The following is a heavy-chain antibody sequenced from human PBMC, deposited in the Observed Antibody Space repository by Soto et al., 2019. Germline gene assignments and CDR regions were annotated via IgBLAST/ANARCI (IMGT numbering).Heavy chain of an antibody. J-gene: IGHJ5*02. CDR1: GGTFSSYT. CDR2: IIPILGIA. V-gene: IGHV1-69*02. Sequence: SVKVSCKASGGTFSSYTISWVRQAPGQGLEWMGRIIPILGIANYAQKFQGRVTITADKSTSTAYMELRSLRSDDTAMYYCARLRQLDFCTQGAVENWFEPRGQGTLVTVSS. CDR3: ARLRQLDFCTQGAVENWFEP. D-gene: IGHD6-6*01.